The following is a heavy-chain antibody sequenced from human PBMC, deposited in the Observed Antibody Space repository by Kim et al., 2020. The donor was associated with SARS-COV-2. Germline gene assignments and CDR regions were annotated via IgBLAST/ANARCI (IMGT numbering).Heavy chain of an antibody. CDR2: IRRKAYGETI. J-gene: IGHJ4*02. D-gene: IGHD3-10*01. V-gene: IGHV3-49*04. CDR3: TRDLGYYDSGSLRDY. Sequence: GGSLRLSCIASGFNFGDYTMSWVRQPPGKGLEWVGFIRRKAYGETIEYAASVKGRFIISRDDSKSTVYLQVNSLKAEDTAVYYCTRDLGYYDSGSLRDYWGQGTLVTVSS. CDR1: GFNFGDYT.